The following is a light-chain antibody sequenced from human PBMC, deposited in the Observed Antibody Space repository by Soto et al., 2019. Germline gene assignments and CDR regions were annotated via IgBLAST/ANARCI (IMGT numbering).Light chain of an antibody. CDR2: GAS. CDR1: QSVSNNY. CDR3: QQYGISGT. J-gene: IGKJ1*01. V-gene: IGKV3-20*01. Sequence: EIVLTQSPGTLSLSPGERATRSCRASQSVSNNYLAWYQQKPGQAPRLLIYGASNRATGIPDRFSGSGSGTDFTLTISRLEPEDFAVYSCQQYGISGTLGQGTQVEIK.